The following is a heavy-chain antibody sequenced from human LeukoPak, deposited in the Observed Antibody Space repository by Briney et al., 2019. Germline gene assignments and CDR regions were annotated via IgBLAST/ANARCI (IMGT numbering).Heavy chain of an antibody. D-gene: IGHD7-27*01. V-gene: IGHV3-23*01. CDR2: LTHDSETT. J-gene: IGHJ6*03. Sequence: GGSLRLSCVASGLRQYGISNYAMTWVRQAPGKGLEWVSTLTHDSETTYHADSVKGLFTISRDNSKNTLFLQMGSLRADDTAVYYCAKNWGSSYYYMDVWGKGTTVTVSS. CDR3: AKNWGSSYYYMDV. CDR1: GLRQYGISNYA.